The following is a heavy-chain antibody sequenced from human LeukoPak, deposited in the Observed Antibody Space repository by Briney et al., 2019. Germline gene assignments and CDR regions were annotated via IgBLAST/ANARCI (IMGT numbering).Heavy chain of an antibody. CDR2: IYYSGST. J-gene: IGHJ6*03. D-gene: IGHD4-11*01. CDR1: GGSFSGYY. CDR3: ARAPGSSRRDYMNYYYYYLDV. V-gene: IGHV4-59*01. Sequence: PSETLSLTCAVYGGSFSGYYWSWIRQPPGKGLEWIGYIYYSGSTNYNPSLKSRVTISVDTSKNQFSLKLSSVTAADTAVYYCARAPGSSRRDYMNYYYYYLDVWGKGTTVTISS.